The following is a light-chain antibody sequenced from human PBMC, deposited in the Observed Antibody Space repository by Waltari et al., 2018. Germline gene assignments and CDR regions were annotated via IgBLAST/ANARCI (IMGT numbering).Light chain of an antibody. V-gene: IGLV7-46*01. J-gene: IGLJ3*02. CDR1: TGAVTSGHY. Sequence: QAVVTQEPSLTVSPGGTVTLTCGSSTGAVTSGHYPYWFQQKPGQPPRTLIYDTTDKHSWPPARFSGSLCGGKAALTLSGAQPEDEAEYYCLLSYSGARLWVFGGGTKLTVL. CDR2: DTT. CDR3: LLSYSGARLWV.